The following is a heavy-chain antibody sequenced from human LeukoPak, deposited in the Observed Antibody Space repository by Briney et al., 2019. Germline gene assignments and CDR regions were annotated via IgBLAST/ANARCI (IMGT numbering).Heavy chain of an antibody. D-gene: IGHD3-22*01. CDR3: AGTRYDSSGYYPDY. CDR1: GFTFSSYW. J-gene: IGHJ4*02. V-gene: IGHV3-74*01. CDR2: INSDGSST. Sequence: GGSLRLSCVASGFTFSSYWMHWVRQAPGKGLVWVSRINSDGSSTSYADSVKGRFTISRDNAKNTLYLQMNSLRAEDTAVYYCAGTRYDSSGYYPDYWGQGTLVTVSS.